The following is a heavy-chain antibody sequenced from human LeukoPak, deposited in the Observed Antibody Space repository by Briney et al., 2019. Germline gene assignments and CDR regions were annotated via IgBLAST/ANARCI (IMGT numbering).Heavy chain of an antibody. CDR1: GFTFSSYW. Sequence: LSGGSLRLSCAASGFTFSSYWMSWVRQAPGKGLEWVANIKQDGSEKYYVDSVKGRFTISRDSSKNTLFLQMNRLRPEDAAVYYCAKAPVTTCRGAYCYPFDYWGQGTLVTVSS. D-gene: IGHD2-21*01. J-gene: IGHJ4*02. CDR2: IKQDGSEK. V-gene: IGHV3-7*03. CDR3: AKAPVTTCRGAYCYPFDY.